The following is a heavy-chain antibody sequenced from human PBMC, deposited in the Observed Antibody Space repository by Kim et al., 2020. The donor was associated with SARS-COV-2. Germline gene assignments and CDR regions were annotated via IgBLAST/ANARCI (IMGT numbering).Heavy chain of an antibody. Sequence: ASVKVSCKASGYTFTGYYMHWVRQAPGQGLEWMGWINPNSGGTNYAQKFQGRVTMTRDTSISTAYMELSRLRSDDTAVYYCARDLRRIAVAGTSYYYYGMDVWGQGTTVTVSS. V-gene: IGHV1-2*02. D-gene: IGHD6-19*01. J-gene: IGHJ6*02. CDR1: GYTFTGYY. CDR3: ARDLRRIAVAGTSYYYYGMDV. CDR2: INPNSGGT.